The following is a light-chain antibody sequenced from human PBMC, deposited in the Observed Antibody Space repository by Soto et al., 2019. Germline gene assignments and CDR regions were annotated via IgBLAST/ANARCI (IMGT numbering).Light chain of an antibody. J-gene: IGKJ1*01. V-gene: IGKV1-5*03. CDR3: QQYNSYPWT. CDR1: QSISSR. Sequence: DIQKTQSPSTLSASVGVRVVIACLARQSISSRVAWYQQKPGKGPKLLIYKASSLESGVPSRFSGSGSGTEFTLTISSLQPDDVATYHCQQYNSYPWTFGQETKVDI. CDR2: KAS.